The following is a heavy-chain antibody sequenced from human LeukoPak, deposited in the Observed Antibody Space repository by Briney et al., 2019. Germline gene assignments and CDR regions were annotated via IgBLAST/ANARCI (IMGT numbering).Heavy chain of an antibody. Sequence: GGSLRLSCAASGFTFSTFAMIWVRQPPGKGLERVSSIFPSGGEIHYADSVRGRFTISRDNSKSTLSLQMNSLRAEDTAIYYCATYRQVLLPFESWGQGTLVTVSS. CDR1: GFTFSTFA. V-gene: IGHV3-23*01. J-gene: IGHJ4*02. D-gene: IGHD2-8*02. CDR3: ATYRQVLLPFES. CDR2: IFPSGGEI.